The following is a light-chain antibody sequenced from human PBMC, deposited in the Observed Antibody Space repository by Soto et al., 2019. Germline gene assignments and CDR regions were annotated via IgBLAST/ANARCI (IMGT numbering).Light chain of an antibody. CDR2: GAS. CDR1: QSVSSSY. CDR3: QQYGSSLIT. J-gene: IGKJ5*01. Sequence: EIVLTQSPGTLSLSSGERATLSCRASQSVSSSYLAWYQQKPGQAPRLLIYGASSRATGTPDRFSGSGSGTDFTITISRLEPENFAVYYCQQYGSSLITFGQGTRLEIK. V-gene: IGKV3-20*01.